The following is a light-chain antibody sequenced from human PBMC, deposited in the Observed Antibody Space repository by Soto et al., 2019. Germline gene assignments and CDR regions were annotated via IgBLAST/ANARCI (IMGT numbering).Light chain of an antibody. CDR2: EVS. J-gene: IGLJ2*01. V-gene: IGLV2-8*01. CDR1: SSDVGGYNY. Sequence: QSALTQPPSASGSPGQSVTISCTGTSSDVGGYNYVSWYQQHPGKAPKLMISEVSKRPSGVPDRFAGSKSGNTASLTVAGIQAEDEADSYCSSFAGNNNLVFGGGTKLTVL. CDR3: SSFAGNNNLV.